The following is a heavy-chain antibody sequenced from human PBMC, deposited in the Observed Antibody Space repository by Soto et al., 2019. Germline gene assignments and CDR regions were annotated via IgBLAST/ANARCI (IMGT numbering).Heavy chain of an antibody. CDR2: ISYDGSNK. CDR1: GFTFSSYG. D-gene: IGHD3-16*01. V-gene: IGHV3-30*18. CDR3: AKDVSPGGGIDY. J-gene: IGHJ4*02. Sequence: GESLKISCAASGFTFSSYGMHWVRQAPGKGLEWVAVISYDGSNKYYADSVKGRFTISRDNSKNTLYLQMNSLRAEDTAVYYCAKDVSPGGGIDYWGQGTLVTVSS.